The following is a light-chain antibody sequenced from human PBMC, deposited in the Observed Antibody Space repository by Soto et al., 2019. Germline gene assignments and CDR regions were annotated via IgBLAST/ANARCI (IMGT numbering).Light chain of an antibody. CDR2: DAS. J-gene: IGKJ1*01. V-gene: IGKV1-5*01. CDR3: KQYNSWWT. CDR1: QSISSW. Sequence: DIQMTQSPSSLSASVGDIVTITCRASQSISSWLAWYQQKPGKAPKLLIYDASSLESGVQSRFSGSGSGTEFTLTISSLQPDDFATYYCKQYNSWWTCGQGTKVDIK.